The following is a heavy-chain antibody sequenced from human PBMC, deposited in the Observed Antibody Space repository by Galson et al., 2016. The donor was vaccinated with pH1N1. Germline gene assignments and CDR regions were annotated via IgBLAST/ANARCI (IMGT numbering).Heavy chain of an antibody. CDR3: ATYRGSVVDAFEI. CDR1: GYSISSGYY. D-gene: IGHD4-23*01. J-gene: IGHJ3*02. CDR2: IYHSGST. V-gene: IGHV4-38-2*01. Sequence: ETLSLTCAVTGYSISSGYYWGWIRQPPGKGLEWIGSIYHSGSTYYNPSLKSRVTISADTSKNQVSIKLRSVTAADTAVYYCATYRGSVVDAFEIWGQGTMVTVSS.